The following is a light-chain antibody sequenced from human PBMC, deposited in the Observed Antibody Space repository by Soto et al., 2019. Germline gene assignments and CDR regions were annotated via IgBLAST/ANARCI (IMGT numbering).Light chain of an antibody. V-gene: IGKV3-11*01. CDR1: QSVSRS. Sequence: EIVLTQSPATLSLSPGERATLSCRASQSVSRSLAWYQQKPGQAPRLLIYDASNRATGISARFSGSGSGTDFTLTISSLEPEDFAVYYCQPRSNWPWTFGQGPKV. J-gene: IGKJ1*01. CDR2: DAS. CDR3: QPRSNWPWT.